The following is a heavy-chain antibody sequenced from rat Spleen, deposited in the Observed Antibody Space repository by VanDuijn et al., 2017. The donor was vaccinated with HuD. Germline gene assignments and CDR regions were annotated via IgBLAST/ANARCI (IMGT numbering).Heavy chain of an antibody. CDR1: GFSLTNNH. D-gene: IGHD1-2*01. CDR2: ISSSGNG. V-gene: IGHV2S12*01. J-gene: IGHJ4*01. Sequence: QVQLKESGPGLVQPSQTLSLTCTVPGFSLTNNHVSWVRQPPGKGLEWIAAISSSGNGYYNSPLKSRLSISRDTSKSQVFLKIYSLQTEDTATYYCARWEDYSSYIYGYYVMDAWGQGASVTVSS. CDR3: ARWEDYSSYIYGYYVMDA.